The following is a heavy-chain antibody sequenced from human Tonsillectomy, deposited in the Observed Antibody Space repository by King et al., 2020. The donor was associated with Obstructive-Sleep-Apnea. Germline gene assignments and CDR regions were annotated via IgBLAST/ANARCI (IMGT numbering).Heavy chain of an antibody. CDR2: IDSDGSRT. CDR1: GFTLSGDW. CDR3: ASGGRGSYHYYYFDY. Sequence: DVQLVESGGGLVQPGGSLRLSCSDSGFTLSGDWMHWVRQVPGKGPVWVAGIDSDGSRTTYADSVKCRFTISRDNAKNTVYLQLSRLSAEDTAVYYCASGGRGSYHYYYFDYWGQGTQVTVSS. D-gene: IGHD3-10*01. J-gene: IGHJ4*02. V-gene: IGHV3-74*01.